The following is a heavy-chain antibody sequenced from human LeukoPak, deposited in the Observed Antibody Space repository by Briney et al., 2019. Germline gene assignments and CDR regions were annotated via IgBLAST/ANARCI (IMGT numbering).Heavy chain of an antibody. CDR2: INYSGST. J-gene: IGHJ4*02. CDR3: ASRQRYSSGWYFDY. V-gene: IGHV4-39*01. Sequence: SETLSLTCTVSGNSISSSSYYWGWLRQPPGKGLEWIGNINYSGSTYYNAAFKSRVIMSVDTSKNQFSLMLNSVTAADTAVYYCASRQRYSSGWYFDYWGQGTLVTVSS. D-gene: IGHD6-19*01. CDR1: GNSISSSSYY.